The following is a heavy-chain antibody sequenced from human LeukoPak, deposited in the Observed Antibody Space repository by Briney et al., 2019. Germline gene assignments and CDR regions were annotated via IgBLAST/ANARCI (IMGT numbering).Heavy chain of an antibody. CDR2: IYPGDSDT. Sequence: KDGESLKISCKGSGYSFTSYWIGWVRQMPGKGLEWMGIIYPGDSDTRYSPSFQGQVTISADKSISTAYLQWSSLKASDTAMYYCARRAAAAPGYYYYMDVWGKGTTVTVSS. V-gene: IGHV5-51*01. D-gene: IGHD6-13*01. CDR1: GYSFTSYW. J-gene: IGHJ6*03. CDR3: ARRAAAAPGYYYYMDV.